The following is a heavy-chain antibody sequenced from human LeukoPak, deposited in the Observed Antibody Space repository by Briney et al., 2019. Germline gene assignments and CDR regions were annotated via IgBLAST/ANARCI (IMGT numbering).Heavy chain of an antibody. CDR2: ISGSGGST. CDR1: GFTFSSYA. D-gene: IGHD1-26*01. J-gene: IGHJ4*02. V-gene: IGHV3-23*01. CDR3: AKKVLVGATLGYFDY. Sequence: GGSLRLSCAASGFTFSSYAMSWVRQAPGKGLEWVSGISGSGGSTYYADSVKGRFTISRDNSKNTLYLQMNSLRAEDTAVYYCAKKVLVGATLGYFDYWGQGTLVTVSS.